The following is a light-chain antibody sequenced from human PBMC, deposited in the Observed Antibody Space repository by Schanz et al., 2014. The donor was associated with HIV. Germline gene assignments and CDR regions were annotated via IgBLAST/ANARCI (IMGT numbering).Light chain of an antibody. CDR1: SSDVGYYND. J-gene: IGLJ2*01. Sequence: QSALTQPPSASGSPGQSVTISCTGTSSDVGYYNDVSWYQQHPDKAPKLLIYEVNKRPSGVPNRFSGSKSGNTASLTVSGLQADDEADYYCSSYAGNSNNLNVVFGGGTKLTVL. CDR2: EVN. V-gene: IGLV2-8*01. CDR3: SSYAGNSNNLNVV.